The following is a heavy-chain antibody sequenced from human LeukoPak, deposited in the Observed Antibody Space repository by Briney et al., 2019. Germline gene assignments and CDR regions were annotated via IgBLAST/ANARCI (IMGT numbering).Heavy chain of an antibody. Sequence: GRSLRLSCAASGFTFSSYGMHWVRQAPGKGLEWVAVIWYDGSNKYYADSVKGRFTISRDNSKNTLYLQMNRLRVEDTAVYYCARDRDSYGYGLYYFDYWGQGTLVTVSS. J-gene: IGHJ4*02. CDR2: IWYDGSNK. CDR1: GFTFSSYG. CDR3: ARDRDSYGYGLYYFDY. V-gene: IGHV3-33*01. D-gene: IGHD5-18*01.